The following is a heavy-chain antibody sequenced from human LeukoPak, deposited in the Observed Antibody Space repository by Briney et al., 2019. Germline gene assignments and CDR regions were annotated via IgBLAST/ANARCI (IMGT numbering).Heavy chain of an antibody. V-gene: IGHV3-21*01. J-gene: IGHJ3*02. CDR2: ISSSSSYI. Sequence: KPGGSLRLSCAASGFTFSSYSMNWVRQAPGKGLEWVSSISSSSSYIYYADSVKGRFTISRDNAKNSLYLQMNSLRAEDTAVYYCARVVVAATVLLDVFDIWGQGTMVTVSS. CDR1: GFTFSSYS. D-gene: IGHD2-15*01. CDR3: ARVVVAATVLLDVFDI.